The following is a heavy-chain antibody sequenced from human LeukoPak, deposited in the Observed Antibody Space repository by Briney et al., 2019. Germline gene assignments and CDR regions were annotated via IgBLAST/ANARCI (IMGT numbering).Heavy chain of an antibody. V-gene: IGHV3-9*01. D-gene: IGHD6-19*01. Sequence: GGSLRLSCAASGFTFDDYAMHWVRQAPGKGLEWVSGISWNSGSIGYADSVEGRFTISRDNAKNSLYLQMNSLRAEDTAVYYCAKDVPLQIAVADYWGQGTLVTVSS. CDR1: GFTFDDYA. CDR2: ISWNSGSI. J-gene: IGHJ4*02. CDR3: AKDVPLQIAVADY.